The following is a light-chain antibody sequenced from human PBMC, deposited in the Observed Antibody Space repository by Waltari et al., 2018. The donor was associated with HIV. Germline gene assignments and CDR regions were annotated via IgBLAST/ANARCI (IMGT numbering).Light chain of an antibody. CDR3: QQYGSSPLT. CDR2: GAS. CDR1: QSVSSSY. J-gene: IGKJ1*01. V-gene: IGKV3-20*01. Sequence: TVLTQSPGTLSLSPGERAPLPCRASQSVSSSYLAGYQQKPGQAPRLLIYGASSRATGIPDRVSGSGSGTDFTLTISRLEPEDFAVYYCQQYGSSPLTFGQGTKVEIK.